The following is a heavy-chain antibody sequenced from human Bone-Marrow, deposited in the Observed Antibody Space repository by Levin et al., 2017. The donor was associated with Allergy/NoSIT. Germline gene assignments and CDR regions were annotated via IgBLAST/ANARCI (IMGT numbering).Heavy chain of an antibody. CDR1: GGPVTNHN. V-gene: IGHV4-59*02. Sequence: PSETLSLTCAVTGGPVTNHNWIWVRQPPGKGLEWIGNMQYSGGATYNPSLGGRATISIDTSKNEVSLKLASVTAADTAIYFCAGDSAGWSLAGLWGQGTLVAVSS. J-gene: IGHJ4*02. CDR2: MQYSGGA. D-gene: IGHD6-19*01. CDR3: AGDSAGWSLAGL.